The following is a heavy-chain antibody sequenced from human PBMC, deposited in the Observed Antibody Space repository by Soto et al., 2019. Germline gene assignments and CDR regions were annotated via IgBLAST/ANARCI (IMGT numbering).Heavy chain of an antibody. CDR2: ISYDGSNK. J-gene: IGHJ6*02. Sequence: GGSLRLSCAASGFTFSSYAMHWVRQAPGKGLEWVAVISYDGSNKYYADSVKGRFTISRDNSKNTLYLQMNSLRAEDTAVYYCARDRARDYGDYYYYYGMDVWGQGTTVTVS. CDR1: GFTFSSYA. D-gene: IGHD4-17*01. V-gene: IGHV3-30-3*01. CDR3: ARDRARDYGDYYYYYGMDV.